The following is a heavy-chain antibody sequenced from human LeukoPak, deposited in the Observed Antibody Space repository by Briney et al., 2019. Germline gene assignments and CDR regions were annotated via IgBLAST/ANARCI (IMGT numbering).Heavy chain of an antibody. CDR3: ARDLAPRSFDY. V-gene: IGHV3-21*01. CDR1: GFTFSSYG. J-gene: IGHJ4*02. CDR2: ISSISTYT. Sequence: GGSLRLSCAASGFTFSSYGMNWIRQAPGKGLEWVSSISSISTYTAYADSLRGRFTISRDNSNNSLYLQMDSLRVEDTAVYYCARDLAPRSFDYWGQGTLVTVSS. D-gene: IGHD5-24*01.